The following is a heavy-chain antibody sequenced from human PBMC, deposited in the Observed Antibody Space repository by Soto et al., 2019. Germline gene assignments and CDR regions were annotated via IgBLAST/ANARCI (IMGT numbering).Heavy chain of an antibody. CDR2: IIPILGIA. Sequence: QVQLVQSGAEVKKPGSSVKVSCKASGGTFSSYTISWVRQAPGQGLEWMGRIIPILGIANYAQKFQGRVTITADKATRTAYMELSSLRSEDTAVYYCASGPSGYDSSGYQSSGGVDSSYWGQGTLVTVSS. V-gene: IGHV1-69*02. D-gene: IGHD3-22*01. CDR3: ASGPSGYDSSGYQSSGGVDSSY. CDR1: GGTFSSYT. J-gene: IGHJ4*02.